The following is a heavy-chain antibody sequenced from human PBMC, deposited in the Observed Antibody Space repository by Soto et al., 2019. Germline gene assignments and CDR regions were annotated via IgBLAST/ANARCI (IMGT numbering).Heavy chain of an antibody. V-gene: IGHV1-69*13. J-gene: IGHJ4*02. Sequence: SVKVSCKASGGTFSSYAISWVRQAPGQGLEWMGGIIPIFGTANYAQKFQGRVTITADESTSTAYMELSSLRSEDTAVYYCARDQGLGVLRYFSYWGQGTLVTVSS. CDR1: GGTFSSYA. D-gene: IGHD3-9*01. CDR3: ARDQGLGVLRYFSY. CDR2: IIPIFGTA.